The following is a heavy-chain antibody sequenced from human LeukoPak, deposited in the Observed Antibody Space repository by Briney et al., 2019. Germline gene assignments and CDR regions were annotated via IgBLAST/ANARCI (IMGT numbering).Heavy chain of an antibody. V-gene: IGHV3-20*04. D-gene: IGHD3-10*01. CDR1: GFTFDDYG. Sequence: GGSLRLSCAASGFTFDDYGMSWVRQAPGKGLEWVSGINWNGGSTGYADSVKGRFTISRDNAKNSLYLQMNSLRAEDTALYYCATLYGSGSYPPLDIWGQGTMVTVSS. CDR2: INWNGGST. J-gene: IGHJ3*02. CDR3: ATLYGSGSYPPLDI.